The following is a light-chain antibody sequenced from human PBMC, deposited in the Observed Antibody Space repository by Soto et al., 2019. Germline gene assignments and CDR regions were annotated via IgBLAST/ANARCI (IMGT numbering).Light chain of an antibody. V-gene: IGLV2-8*01. Sequence: QSVPTQPPSASGSPGQSVTFSCTRTSSDVGGYNYVSWYQPYPGKAPKLMIYEVYKRPSAVPDRFSGSKSGNTASLTVSGLQPEDEADYNCSAYAGSSTWVFGGGTKVTVL. CDR3: SAYAGSSTWV. CDR1: SSDVGGYNY. CDR2: EVY. J-gene: IGLJ2*01.